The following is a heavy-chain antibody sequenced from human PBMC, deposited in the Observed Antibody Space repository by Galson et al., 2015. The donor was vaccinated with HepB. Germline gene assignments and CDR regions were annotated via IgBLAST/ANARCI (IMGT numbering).Heavy chain of an antibody. CDR1: GFTFSSYG. V-gene: IGHV3-30*03. CDR3: ASWRYCSSTSCRTGG. CDR2: ISYDGSNK. D-gene: IGHD2-2*01. Sequence: SLRLSCAASGFTFSSYGMHWVRQAPGKGLEWVAVISYDGSNKYYADSVKGRFTISRDNSKNTLYLQMNSLRAEDTAVYYCASWRYCSSTSCRTGGWGQGTLVTVSS. J-gene: IGHJ4*02.